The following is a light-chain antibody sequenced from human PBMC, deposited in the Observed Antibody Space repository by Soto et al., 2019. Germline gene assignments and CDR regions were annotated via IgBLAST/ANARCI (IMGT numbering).Light chain of an antibody. Sequence: EVVLTQSPATLSLSPGERATLSCRASQSVSSSYLAWYQQKPGQAPRLLIYDASSRATGIPDRFSGGGSGTDLTLNISRLEPEDFAVDYCQQFSSYPLNFGGGTKV. CDR1: QSVSSSY. CDR3: QQFSSYPLN. V-gene: IGKV3-20*01. CDR2: DAS. J-gene: IGKJ4*01.